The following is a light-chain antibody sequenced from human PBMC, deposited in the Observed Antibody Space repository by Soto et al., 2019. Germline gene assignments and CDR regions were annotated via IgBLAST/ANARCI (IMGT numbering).Light chain of an antibody. Sequence: DLQMTQSPSSLSASVGDRVTITCRASQSISSYLNWYQHKPGKAPKLLIYAASSLQSGVPSRFSGSESGTDFTLTISSLQPEDFATYYCQQSYSTPLTFGGGTKVEIK. CDR2: AAS. CDR1: QSISSY. V-gene: IGKV1-39*01. J-gene: IGKJ4*01. CDR3: QQSYSTPLT.